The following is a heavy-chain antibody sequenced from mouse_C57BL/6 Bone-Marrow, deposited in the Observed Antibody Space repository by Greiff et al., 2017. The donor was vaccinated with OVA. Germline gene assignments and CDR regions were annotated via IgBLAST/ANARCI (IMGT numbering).Heavy chain of an antibody. CDR2: IDPSGSYT. CDR3: AIFYYFGCVYFDY. J-gene: IGHJ2*01. CDR1: GYTFTSYW. Sequence: VQLQQPGAELVKPGASVKLSCKASGYTFTSYWMQWVKQRPGQGLEWIGEIDPSGSYTNYNQKFKGKATLTVDTSSSTAYMQLSSLTSEDSSVYYCAIFYYFGCVYFDYWGQGTTLTVSS. V-gene: IGHV1-50*01. D-gene: IGHD1-1*01.